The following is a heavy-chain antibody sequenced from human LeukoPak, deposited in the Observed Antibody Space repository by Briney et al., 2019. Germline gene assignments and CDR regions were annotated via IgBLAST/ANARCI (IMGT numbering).Heavy chain of an antibody. V-gene: IGHV4-38-2*01. CDR1: GHSINRGYY. Sequence: PSETLSLTCVVSGHSINRGYYWGWMRQPPGKGLEWIGSISQSGSTSYNASLKRRVTMSVDTSKNQFSLKLKSVTATDTAVYYCVRMDDYWGQGTLVTVSS. J-gene: IGHJ4*02. CDR2: ISQSGST. CDR3: VRMDDY.